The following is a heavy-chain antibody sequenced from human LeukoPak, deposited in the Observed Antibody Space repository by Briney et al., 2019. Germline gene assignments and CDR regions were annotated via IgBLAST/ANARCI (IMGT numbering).Heavy chain of an antibody. CDR1: GDSITDYY. V-gene: IGHV4-30-4*01. CDR3: ARATTVTTGYFDY. J-gene: IGHJ4*02. Sequence: SETLSLTCNVSGDSITDYYWSWIRQPPGKGLEWIGYIYYSGSTYYNPSLKSRVTISVDTSKNQFSLKLSSVTAADTAVYYCARATTVTTGYFDYWGQGTLVTVSS. D-gene: IGHD4-17*01. CDR2: IYYSGST.